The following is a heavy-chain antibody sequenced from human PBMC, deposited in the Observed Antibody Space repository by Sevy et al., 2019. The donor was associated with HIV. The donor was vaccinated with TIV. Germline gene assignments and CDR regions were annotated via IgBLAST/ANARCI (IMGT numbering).Heavy chain of an antibody. CDR2: IYHSGST. Sequence: SDTLSLTCTVSGYSISSGYYWGWIRQPPGKGLEWIGSIYHSGSTYYNPSLKSRVTISVDTRKNQFSLKLSSVTAADPAVYYCARGSSSWYGWFDPWGQGTLVTVSS. J-gene: IGHJ5*02. CDR1: GYSISSGYY. D-gene: IGHD6-13*01. CDR3: ARGSSSWYGWFDP. V-gene: IGHV4-38-2*02.